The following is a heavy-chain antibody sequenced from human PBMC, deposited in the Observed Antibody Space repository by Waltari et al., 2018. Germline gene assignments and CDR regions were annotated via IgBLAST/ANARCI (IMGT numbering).Heavy chain of an antibody. V-gene: IGHV3-48*01. CDR3: ARGELRAAFDI. CDR2: ISISSSTI. Sequence: EVQLVESGGGLVQPGGSLRLSCAASGFTFSSYILNWVRQAPGKGLEWVSYISISSSTIYYADSVKGRFTISRDNAKNSLYLQMNSLRAEDTAVYYCARGELRAAFDIWGQGTMVTVSS. CDR1: GFTFSSYI. J-gene: IGHJ3*02. D-gene: IGHD1-26*01.